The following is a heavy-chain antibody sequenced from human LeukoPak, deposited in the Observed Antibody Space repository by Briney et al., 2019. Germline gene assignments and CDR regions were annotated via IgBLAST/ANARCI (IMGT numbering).Heavy chain of an antibody. J-gene: IGHJ4*02. CDR1: LDSTTSNF. CDR3: AREILGGFNPGAY. Sequence: SETLSLTCTVSLDSTTSNFWSWVRQPPGKGLGWIGEIHRSGSPNYNPSLQSRVTISIDRSRNQIVLELSSVTAADTAVYYCAREILGGFNPGAYWAQGTLVTVSS. V-gene: IGHV4-4*02. CDR2: IHRSGSP. D-gene: IGHD1-14*01.